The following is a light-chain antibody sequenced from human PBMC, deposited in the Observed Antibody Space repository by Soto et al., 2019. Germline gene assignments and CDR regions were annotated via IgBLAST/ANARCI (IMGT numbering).Light chain of an antibody. V-gene: IGLV2-8*01. CDR1: SSDVGGYNY. CDR2: EVS. J-gene: IGLJ2*01. CDR3: SSYAGSNLV. Sequence: QSVLTQPPSASGSPGQSVTISCTGTSSDVGGYNYVSWYQQHPGKAPKVMIYEVSKRPSGVPDRFSGSKSGNTASLTVSGLQAADEADYYCSSYAGSNLVFGGGTKLTVL.